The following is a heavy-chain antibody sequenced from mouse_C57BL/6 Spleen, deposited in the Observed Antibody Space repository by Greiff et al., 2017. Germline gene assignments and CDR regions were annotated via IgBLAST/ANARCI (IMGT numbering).Heavy chain of an antibody. V-gene: IGHV1-80*01. Sequence: QVQLQQSGAELVKPGASVKISCKASGYAFSSYWMNWVKQRPGKGLEWIGQIYPGDGDTNYNGKFKGKATLTADKSSSTAYMQLSSLTSEDSAVDFCARGGYYGTPYFDYWGQGTTLTVSS. J-gene: IGHJ2*01. CDR1: GYAFSSYW. CDR3: ARGGYYGTPYFDY. D-gene: IGHD1-1*01. CDR2: IYPGDGDT.